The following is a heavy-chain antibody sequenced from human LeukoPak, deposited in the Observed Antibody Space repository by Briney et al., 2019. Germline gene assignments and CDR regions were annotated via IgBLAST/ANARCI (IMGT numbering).Heavy chain of an antibody. J-gene: IGHJ6*03. CDR1: GYTFTDYY. CDR2: INPNTGGT. Sequence: GASVKVSCKASGYTFTDYYMHWVRQAPGQGLEWMGWINPNTGGTKYAQKFQGRVTMTRDTSISTAYMELNRLTSDDTAVYYCARGLDYNDYLMVYYYYNMDVWGKGTTVTISS. CDR3: ARGLDYNDYLMVYYYYNMDV. V-gene: IGHV1-2*02. D-gene: IGHD4-11*01.